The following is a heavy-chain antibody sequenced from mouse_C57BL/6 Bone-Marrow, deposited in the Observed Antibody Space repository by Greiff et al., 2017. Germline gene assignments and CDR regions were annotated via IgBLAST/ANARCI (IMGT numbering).Heavy chain of an antibody. J-gene: IGHJ2*01. CDR3: APDLLWLRRGY. CDR2: IYPRSGNT. V-gene: IGHV1-81*01. CDR1: GYTFTSYG. D-gene: IGHD2-2*01. Sequence: VMLVESGAELARPGASVKLSCKASGYTFTSYGISWVKQRTGQGLEWIGEIYPRSGNTYYNEKFKGKATLTADKSSSTAYMELRSLTSEDSAVYFCAPDLLWLRRGYWGQGTTLTVSS.